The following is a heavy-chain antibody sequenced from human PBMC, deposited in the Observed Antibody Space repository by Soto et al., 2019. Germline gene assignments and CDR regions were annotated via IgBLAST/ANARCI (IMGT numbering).Heavy chain of an antibody. CDR3: VRPLPSGQNYGMDV. Sequence: GGSLRLSCAASGLPVSTNYMSWVRQAPGKGLEWVSVIYNDGKTYYADSVKGRFTISRDASKNTLHLQMDSLRDEDTAVYYCVRPLPSGQNYGMDVWGQGTTVTVSS. CDR2: IYNDGKT. V-gene: IGHV3-53*01. CDR1: GLPVSTNY. J-gene: IGHJ6*02. D-gene: IGHD3-10*01.